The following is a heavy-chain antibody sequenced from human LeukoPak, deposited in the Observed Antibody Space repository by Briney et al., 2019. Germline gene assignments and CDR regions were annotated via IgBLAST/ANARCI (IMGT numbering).Heavy chain of an antibody. Sequence: GGSLRLSCAASGFSFGDYAMHWVRQAPGKGLEWVSGITWNSDIKAYADAVKGRFTISRDNAKNSLYLQMNSLRAEDTAVYYCARSQGVSGSYGVYWGQGTLVTVSS. CDR3: ARSQGVSGSYGVY. D-gene: IGHD1-26*01. V-gene: IGHV3-9*01. CDR2: ITWNSDIK. CDR1: GFSFGDYA. J-gene: IGHJ4*02.